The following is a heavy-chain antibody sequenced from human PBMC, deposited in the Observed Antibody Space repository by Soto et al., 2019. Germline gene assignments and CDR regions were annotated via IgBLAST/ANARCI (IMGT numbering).Heavy chain of an antibody. V-gene: IGHV4-30-2*01. Sequence: SETLSLTCAVSGGSISSGGYSWSWIRQPPGKGLEWIGYIYHSGSTYYNPSLKSRVTISVARSKNQFSLKLSSVTAADTAVYYCAREAGYGGISFDYWGQGTLVTVSS. D-gene: IGHD4-17*01. J-gene: IGHJ4*02. CDR3: AREAGYGGISFDY. CDR1: GGSISSGGYS. CDR2: IYHSGST.